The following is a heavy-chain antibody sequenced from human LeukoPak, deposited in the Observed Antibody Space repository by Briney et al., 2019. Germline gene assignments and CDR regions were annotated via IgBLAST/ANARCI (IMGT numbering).Heavy chain of an antibody. CDR2: IYHSGST. D-gene: IGHD3-22*01. J-gene: IGHJ4*02. V-gene: IGHV4-38-2*02. CDR1: GYSISSGYY. CDR3: ARVPHYYDSSGYYSGGY. Sequence: SETLSLTCTVSGYSISSGYYWGWIRQPPGKGLEWIGSIYHSGSTYYNPSLKSRVTISVDTSKNQFSLKLSSVTAADTAVYYCARVPHYYDSSGYYSGGYWGQGTLVTVSS.